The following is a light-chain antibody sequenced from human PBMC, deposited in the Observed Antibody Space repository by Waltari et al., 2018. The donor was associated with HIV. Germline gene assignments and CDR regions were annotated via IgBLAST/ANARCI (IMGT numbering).Light chain of an antibody. V-gene: IGLV2-23*02. CDR1: SSHVRVCNL. CDR2: EVT. Sequence: QSALTQPASAPASPAQSIPIPCTGTSSHVRVCNLVSWYQQHPVTAPKLMIFEVTNRPSGVSDRFSGSRSGNTASLTISGLQAEDEGDYHCCSYTGTGIVFGGGTKLTVL. J-gene: IGLJ2*01. CDR3: CSYTGTGIV.